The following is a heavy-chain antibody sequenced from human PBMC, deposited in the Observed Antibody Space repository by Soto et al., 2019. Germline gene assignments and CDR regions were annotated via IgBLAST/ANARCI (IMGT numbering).Heavy chain of an antibody. CDR1: GFTFSGSA. CDR2: IRSKANSYAT. V-gene: IGHV3-73*01. CDR3: TRQPTNWNYQD. Sequence: GGSLRLSCAASGFTFSGSAMHWVRQASGKGLEWVGRIRSKANSYATAYAASVKGRFTISRDDSKNTAYLQMNSLKTEDTAVYYCTRQPTNWNYQDWGQGTLVTVSS. J-gene: IGHJ1*01. D-gene: IGHD1-1*01.